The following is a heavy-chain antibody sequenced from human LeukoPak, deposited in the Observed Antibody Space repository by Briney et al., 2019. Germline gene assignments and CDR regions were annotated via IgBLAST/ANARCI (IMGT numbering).Heavy chain of an antibody. CDR1: GFSFSSYT. CDR2: ISGSSSTI. J-gene: IGHJ4*01. D-gene: IGHD2-15*01. CDR3: AKVHGWGRQLGYYFDY. V-gene: IGHV3-48*02. Sequence: PGGSLRLSCAASGFSFSSYTMNWVRQAPGKGLEWVSYISGSSSTIYYADSVKGRFTISRDNAKNSLFLQMNSLRDEDTAIYFCAKVHGWGRQLGYYFDYWGHGTLVTVSS.